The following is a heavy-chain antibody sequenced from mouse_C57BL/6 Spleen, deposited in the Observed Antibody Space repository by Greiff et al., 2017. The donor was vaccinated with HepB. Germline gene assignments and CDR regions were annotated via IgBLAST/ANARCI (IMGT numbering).Heavy chain of an antibody. CDR3: AIYDYDVAMDY. D-gene: IGHD2-4*01. CDR1: GFSLTSYG. Sequence: VNVVESGPGLVAPSQSLSITCTVSGFSLTSYGVSWVRQPPGKGLEWLGVIWGDGSTNYHSALISRLSISKDNSKSQVFLKLNSLQTDDTATYYGAIYDYDVAMDYWGQGTSVTVSS. V-gene: IGHV2-3*01. J-gene: IGHJ4*01. CDR2: IWGDGST.